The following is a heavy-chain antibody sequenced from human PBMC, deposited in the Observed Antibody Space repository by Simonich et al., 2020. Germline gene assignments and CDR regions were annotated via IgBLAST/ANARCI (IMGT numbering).Heavy chain of an antibody. CDR2: INPNRGGT. D-gene: IGHD7-27*01. CDR1: GYTFTGYY. J-gene: IGHJ3*02. Sequence: QVQLVQSGAEVKKPGASVKVSCKASGYTFTGYYMHWVRQAPGQGLEWKGWINPNRGGTNNAKKFQGRVTRTRDTSISTAYMELSRLRSDDTAVYYCARGRLTGDKGAFDIWGQGTMVTVSS. CDR3: ARGRLTGDKGAFDI. V-gene: IGHV1-2*02.